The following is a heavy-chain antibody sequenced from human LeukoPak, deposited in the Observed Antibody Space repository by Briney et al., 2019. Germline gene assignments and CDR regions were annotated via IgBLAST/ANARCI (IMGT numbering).Heavy chain of an antibody. J-gene: IGHJ6*03. D-gene: IGHD2-15*01. Sequence: SETLPLTCAVYGGSFSGYYWSWIRQPPGKGLEWIGEINHSGSTNYNPSLKSRVTISVDTSKNQFSLKLSSVTAADTAVYYCARGRSGGYYYYYYYMDVWGKGTTVTVSS. CDR2: INHSGST. CDR3: ARGRSGGYYYYYYYMDV. CDR1: GGSFSGYY. V-gene: IGHV4-34*01.